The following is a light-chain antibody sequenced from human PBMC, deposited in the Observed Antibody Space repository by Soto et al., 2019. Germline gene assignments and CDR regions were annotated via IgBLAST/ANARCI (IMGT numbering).Light chain of an antibody. CDR1: QSVSNNY. Sequence: EIVLTQSPGTLSLSPGERATLSCRASQSVSNNYLAWYQQKPGQAPRLLIYGASSRATGTPDRFSGSGSGTGFTLTISSLEPEDFAVYYCQQRDIWPWTFGQGTKVDIK. V-gene: IGKV3D-20*02. CDR2: GAS. CDR3: QQRDIWPWT. J-gene: IGKJ1*01.